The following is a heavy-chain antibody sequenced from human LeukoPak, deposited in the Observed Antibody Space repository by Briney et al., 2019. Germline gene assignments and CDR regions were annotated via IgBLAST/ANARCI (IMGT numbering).Heavy chain of an antibody. J-gene: IGHJ2*01. CDR2: IAGNNGPT. Sequence: GGSLRLSCVASGFTFSSYSLAWVRQTPGKGLAWVSIIAGNNGPTFYADSVEGRFTISRDNSKNMGYLQMNSLRVEDSGVYFCARGATRATRHFDVWGRGTLVTVSS. D-gene: IGHD2-2*01. CDR3: ARGATRATRHFDV. V-gene: IGHV3-23*01. CDR1: GFTFSSYS.